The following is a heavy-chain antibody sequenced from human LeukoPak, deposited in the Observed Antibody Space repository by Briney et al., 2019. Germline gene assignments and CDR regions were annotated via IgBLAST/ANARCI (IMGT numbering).Heavy chain of an antibody. J-gene: IGHJ4*02. Sequence: GGSLRLSCAASGFTFSSYWMTWVRQAPGKGLEWVANIKEDGGEGYYVDSVKGRFTVSRDNSKNTLYLQMNSLRAEDTAVYYCARDSGRGYCSSTSCYSGPAYYFDYWGQGTLVTVSS. V-gene: IGHV3-7*03. D-gene: IGHD2-2*02. CDR2: IKEDGGEG. CDR1: GFTFSSYW. CDR3: ARDSGRGYCSSTSCYSGPAYYFDY.